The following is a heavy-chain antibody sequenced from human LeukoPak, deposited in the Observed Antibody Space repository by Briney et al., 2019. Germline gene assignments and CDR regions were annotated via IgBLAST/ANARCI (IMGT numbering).Heavy chain of an antibody. CDR2: ISWNSGSI. V-gene: IGHV3-9*01. D-gene: IGHD2-15*01. CDR1: GFTFDDYA. Sequence: GGSLRLSCAASGFTFDDYAMHWVRQAPGKGLEWVSGISWNSGSIGYADSVKGRFTISRDNSKNTLYLQMNSLRPEDTAVYYCAKERYLLDYWGQGTRVTVSS. J-gene: IGHJ4*02. CDR3: AKERYLLDY.